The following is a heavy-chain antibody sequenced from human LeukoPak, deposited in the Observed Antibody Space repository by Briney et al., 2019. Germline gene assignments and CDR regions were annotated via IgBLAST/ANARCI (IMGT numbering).Heavy chain of an antibody. CDR3: ARLYYDGWGGLDV. J-gene: IGHJ6*02. V-gene: IGHV4-39*01. CDR2: IYYTGST. CDR1: GGSVGSSSYY. D-gene: IGHD3-22*01. Sequence: PTETLSLTCTVSGGSVGSSSYYLGWIRQPPGKGLKWIASIYYTGSTYYNPSLKSRVTISADTSRNQFSLWLSSVSAADPAVYYCARLYYDGWGGLDVWGQGTTVIVSS.